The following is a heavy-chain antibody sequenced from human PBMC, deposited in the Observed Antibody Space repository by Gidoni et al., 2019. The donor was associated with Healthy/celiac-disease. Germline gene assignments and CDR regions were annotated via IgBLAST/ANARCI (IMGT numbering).Heavy chain of an antibody. CDR3: AREAAAGFMGWFDP. V-gene: IGHV3-30*03. J-gene: IGHJ5*02. CDR1: GFPFSSNG. D-gene: IGHD6-13*01. CDR2: ISYDGSNK. Sequence: QVQLVEYGGGVVQPGRSLRLSCAASGFPFSSNGMHWVRPAPGKGLEWVAVISYDGSNKYYADSVKGRFTISRDNSKNTLYLQMNSLRAEDTAVYYCAREAAAGFMGWFDPWGQGTLVTVSS.